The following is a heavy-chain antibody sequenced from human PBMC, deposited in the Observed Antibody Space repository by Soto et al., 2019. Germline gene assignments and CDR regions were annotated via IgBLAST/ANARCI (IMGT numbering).Heavy chain of an antibody. D-gene: IGHD6-13*01. CDR1: GFTFSDYY. CDR3: ASLSYSSSWYGDY. V-gene: IGHV3-11*01. Sequence: GGSLRLSCAASGFTFSDYYMSWIRQAPGKGLEWVSYISSSGSTIYYADSVKGRFTISRDNAKNSLYLQMNSLRAEDTAVYYCASLSYSSSWYGDYWGQGTLVTVSS. CDR2: ISSSGSTI. J-gene: IGHJ4*02.